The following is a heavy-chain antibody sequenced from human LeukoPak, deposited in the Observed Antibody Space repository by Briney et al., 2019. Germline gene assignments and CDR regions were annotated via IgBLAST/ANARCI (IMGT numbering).Heavy chain of an antibody. CDR3: ARDVCSGGSCYPPDFDY. J-gene: IGHJ4*02. CDR1: GFTFSSYS. D-gene: IGHD2-15*01. Sequence: GGSLRLSCAASGFTFSSYSMNWVRQAPGKGLEWVSCISSSSSTIYYADSVKGRFTISRDNAKNSLYLQMNSLRAGDTAVYYCARDVCSGGSCYPPDFDYWGQGTLVTVSS. CDR2: ISSSSSTI. V-gene: IGHV3-48*01.